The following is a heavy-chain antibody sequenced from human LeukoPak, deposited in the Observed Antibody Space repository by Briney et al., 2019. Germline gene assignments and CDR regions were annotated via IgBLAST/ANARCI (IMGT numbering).Heavy chain of an antibody. Sequence: SQTLSLSCDISGDSFSSNSAAWNCIRQSPSRGLEWLGRTYYGSKRYNDYAVSLKSRITINPETSKNQCAQQLNSVTPEDTAVYYCARYSGYSYGGFDYWGQGTLVTVSS. CDR1: GDSFSSNSAA. CDR2: TYYGSKRYN. CDR3: ARYSGYSYGGFDY. J-gene: IGHJ4*02. D-gene: IGHD5-18*01. V-gene: IGHV6-1*01.